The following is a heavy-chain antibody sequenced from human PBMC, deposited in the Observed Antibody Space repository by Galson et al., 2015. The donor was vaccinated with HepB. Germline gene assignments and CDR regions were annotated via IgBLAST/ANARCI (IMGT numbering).Heavy chain of an antibody. J-gene: IGHJ6*02. V-gene: IGHV3-33*01. CDR2: IWYDGSNK. Sequence: SLRLSCAASGFTFSSYGMHWVRQAPGKGLEWVAVIWYDGSNKYYADSVKGRFTISRDNSKNTLYLQMNSLRAEDTAVYYCAREDASGYYYGMGVWGQGTTVTVSS. CDR1: GFTFSSYG. CDR3: AREDASGYYYGMGV.